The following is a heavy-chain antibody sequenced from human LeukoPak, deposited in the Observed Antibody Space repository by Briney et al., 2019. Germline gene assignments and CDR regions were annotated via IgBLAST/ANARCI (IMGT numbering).Heavy chain of an antibody. CDR2: IYSSGST. D-gene: IGHD6-13*01. CDR1: GGSISSYY. V-gene: IGHV4-4*07. CDR3: ARGTTAAAGIFDC. J-gene: IGHJ4*02. Sequence: SETLSLTCSVPGGSISSYYWSWVRQPAGKGLEWIGRIYSSGSTNYNPSLNSRVTMSVDTSNNQFSLRLTSVTAADTAVYYCARGTTAAAGIFDCWGQGTLVTVSS.